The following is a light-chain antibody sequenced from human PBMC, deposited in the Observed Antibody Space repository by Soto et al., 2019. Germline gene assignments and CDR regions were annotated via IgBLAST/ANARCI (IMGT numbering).Light chain of an antibody. CDR2: GAS. V-gene: IGKV3-20*01. CDR1: QSVSNNY. CDR3: QQYGSSPPIT. Sequence: VMTQAPATLSVSPGERATLSCRAIQSVSNNYLAWYQQKPGQAPRLLIYGASSRATGIPDRFSGSGSGTDFTLTISRLEPEDFAVYYCQQYGSSPPITFGQGTRLEIK. J-gene: IGKJ5*01.